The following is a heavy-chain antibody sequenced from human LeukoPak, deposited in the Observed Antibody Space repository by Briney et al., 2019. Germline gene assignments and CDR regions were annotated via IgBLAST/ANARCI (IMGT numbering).Heavy chain of an antibody. J-gene: IGHJ4*02. CDR1: GFTFSSYE. CDR2: INSSGSTI. CDR3: EGERGPPSRVGY. Sequence: GGSLRPSCAASGFTFSSYEMNWVRQAPGKGLEWVSYINSSGSTIYYADSVRGRFTISRDNAKNSLYLQMNSLRAEDTAVYYCEGERGPPSRVGYWGQGTLVTVSS. D-gene: IGHD1-26*01. V-gene: IGHV3-48*03.